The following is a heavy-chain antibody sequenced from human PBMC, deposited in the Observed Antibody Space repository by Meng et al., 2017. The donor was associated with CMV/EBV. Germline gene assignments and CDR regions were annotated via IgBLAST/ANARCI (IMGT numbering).Heavy chain of an antibody. CDR1: GYTFTSYG. CDR2: ISAYNGNT. J-gene: IGHJ4*02. V-gene: IGHV1-18*01. Sequence: KFSCTASGYTFTSYGISWVRQAPGQGLEWMGWISAYNGNTNYAQKLQGRVTMTTDTSTSTAYMELRSLRSDDTAVYYCARVIRGVVSYFDYWGQGTLVTVSS. CDR3: ARVIRGVVSYFDY. D-gene: IGHD3-3*01.